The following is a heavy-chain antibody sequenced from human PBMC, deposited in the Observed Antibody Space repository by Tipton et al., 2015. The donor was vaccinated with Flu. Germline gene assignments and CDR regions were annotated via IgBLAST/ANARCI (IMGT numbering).Heavy chain of an antibody. D-gene: IGHD3-10*01. CDR2: SYYSGST. Sequence: TLSLTCTVSGDSVNYYYWNWIRQPPGKGLEWIGFSYYSGSTAYNPSLKSRVTISVDTSRHQFSLNLKSVTAADTAVYYCARDRGWPAALDYWSQGVLVTVSS. CDR3: ARDRGWPAALDY. CDR1: GDSVNYYY. J-gene: IGHJ4*02. V-gene: IGHV4-59*02.